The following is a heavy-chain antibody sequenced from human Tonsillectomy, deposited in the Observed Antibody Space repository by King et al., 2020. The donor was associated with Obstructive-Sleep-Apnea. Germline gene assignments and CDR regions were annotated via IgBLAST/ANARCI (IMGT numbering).Heavy chain of an antibody. CDR3: ARERDGRGYFDY. CDR2: MTVFNGDA. V-gene: IGHV1-18*04. Sequence: QLVQSGAEVKKPGASVKVSCRASGYTYTSYSLGWVRQAPGQGLEWMGWMTVFNGDAIYAQTLQGRVTLTTDTSTNTAYMELRSLPSDDTAVYYCARERDGRGYFDYWGQGTLVTVSS. CDR1: GYTYTSYS. J-gene: IGHJ4*02. D-gene: IGHD5-24*01.